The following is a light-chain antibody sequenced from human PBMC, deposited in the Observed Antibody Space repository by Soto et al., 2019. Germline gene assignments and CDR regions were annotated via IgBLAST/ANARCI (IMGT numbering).Light chain of an antibody. CDR2: EGT. Sequence: QSALTQPASVSGSPGQSITISCTGSSSDIGGHNLVSWYQQIPGKAPKLIIYEGTKRPPGIPYRFSGSKSGNTASLAISGLQTEDEADYYCCSHAGGYTVVFGTGTKLTVL. V-gene: IGLV2-23*01. CDR1: SSDIGGHNL. CDR3: CSHAGGYTVV. J-gene: IGLJ1*01.